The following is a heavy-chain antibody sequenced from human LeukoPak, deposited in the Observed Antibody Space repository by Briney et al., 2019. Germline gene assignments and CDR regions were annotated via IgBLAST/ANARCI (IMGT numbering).Heavy chain of an antibody. J-gene: IGHJ4*02. CDR3: ASDDGSGRGPDY. V-gene: IGHV4-31*03. CDR2: IYYSGST. Sequence: SETLSLTCTVSGGSISSGDYYWNWIRQHPGKGLGWIGYIYYSGSTYYNPSLKSRVTISVDTSKNQFSLKLSSVTAADTAVYYCASDDGSGRGPDYWGQGTLVTVSS. D-gene: IGHD3-10*01. CDR1: GGSISSGDYY.